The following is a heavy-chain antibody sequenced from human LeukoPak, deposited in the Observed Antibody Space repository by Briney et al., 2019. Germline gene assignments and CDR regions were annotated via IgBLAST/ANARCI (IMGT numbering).Heavy chain of an antibody. V-gene: IGHV3-21*01. J-gene: IGHJ2*01. CDR1: GFTFSSYS. CDR2: ISSSSSYI. Sequence: PGGSLRLSCAASGFTFSSYSKNWVRQAPGKGLEWVSSISSSSSYIYYADSVKGRFTISRDNAKNSLYLQMNSLRAEDTAVYYCARPPPGELVPFVDWYFDLWGRGTLVTVSS. CDR3: ARPPPGELVPFVDWYFDL. D-gene: IGHD1-26*01.